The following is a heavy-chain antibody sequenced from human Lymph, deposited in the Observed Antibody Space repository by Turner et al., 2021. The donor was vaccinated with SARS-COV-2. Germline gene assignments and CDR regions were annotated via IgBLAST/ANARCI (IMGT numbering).Heavy chain of an antibody. J-gene: IGHJ3*02. CDR1: GFTVSSNY. V-gene: IGHV3-53*02. Sequence: EVQLVETGGGLIQPGGSLRLSCAASGFTVSSNYMSWVRQAPGKGLEWVSVIYIGGTTYYADSVKGRFTISRDNSKNTLYLQMNCLRAEDTAVYYCARDLGPLAFDIWGQGTMVTVSS. CDR2: IYIGGTT. CDR3: ARDLGPLAFDI.